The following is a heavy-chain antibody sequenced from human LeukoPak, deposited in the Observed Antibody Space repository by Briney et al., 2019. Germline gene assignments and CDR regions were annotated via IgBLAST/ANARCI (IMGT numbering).Heavy chain of an antibody. CDR3: TQLSRGY. CDR2: IKPKTDGGTT. CDR1: GFSLSGAW. Sequence: GGSLRLSCAASGFSLSGAWMSWVRQAPGKGLECVGRIKPKTDGGTTDYAEPVNDRFSVSRDDSKNTLYLQINSLTTEDTGLYYCTQLSRGYWGQGTQVTVSS. J-gene: IGHJ4*02. V-gene: IGHV3-15*01. D-gene: IGHD1-1*01.